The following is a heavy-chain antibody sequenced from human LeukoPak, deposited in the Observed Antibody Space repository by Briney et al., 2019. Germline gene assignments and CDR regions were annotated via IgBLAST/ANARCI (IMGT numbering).Heavy chain of an antibody. CDR3: ARGPPVAGTSADAFDI. CDR1: GYTFTSYA. CDR2: INTNTGNP. J-gene: IGHJ3*02. Sequence: GASVKVSCKASGYTFTSYAMNWVRQAPGQGLEWMGWINTNTGNPTYAQGFTGRFVFSLDTSVSTAYLQISSLKAEDTAVYYCARGPPVAGTSADAFDIWGQGTMVTVSS. D-gene: IGHD6-19*01. V-gene: IGHV7-4-1*02.